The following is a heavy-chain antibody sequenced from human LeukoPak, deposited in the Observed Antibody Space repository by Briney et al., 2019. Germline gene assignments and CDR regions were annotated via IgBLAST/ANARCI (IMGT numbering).Heavy chain of an antibody. CDR3: ARRYSSWFHYYYMDV. Sequence: SETLYLTCAVYGGSFSGYYWSWIRQPPGKGLEWIGEINHSGSTNYNPSLKSRVTISVDTSKNQFSLKLSSVTAADTAVYYCARRYSSWFHYYYMDVWGKGTTVTISS. D-gene: IGHD6-13*01. CDR2: INHSGST. J-gene: IGHJ6*03. CDR1: GGSFSGYY. V-gene: IGHV4-34*01.